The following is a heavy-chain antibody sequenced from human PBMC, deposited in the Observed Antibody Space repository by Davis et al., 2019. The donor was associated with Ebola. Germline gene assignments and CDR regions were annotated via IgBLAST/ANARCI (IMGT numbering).Heavy chain of an antibody. D-gene: IGHD3-9*01. CDR2: IDPSDSYT. V-gene: IGHV5-10-1*01. CDR1: GYSFTSYW. Sequence: GESLKISCKGSGYSFTSYWISWVRQMPGKGLEWMGRIDPSDSYTNYSPSFQGHVTISADKSISTAYLQWSSLKASDTAMYYCARHRLTHSGYFDWAHWGQGTLVTVSS. J-gene: IGHJ4*02. CDR3: ARHRLTHSGYFDWAH.